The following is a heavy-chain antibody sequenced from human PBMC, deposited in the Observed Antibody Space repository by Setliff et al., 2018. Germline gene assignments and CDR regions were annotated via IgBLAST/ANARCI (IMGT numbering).Heavy chain of an antibody. D-gene: IGHD2-21*02. V-gene: IGHV4-38-2*02. J-gene: IGHJ4*02. CDR1: GYTISSGYI. CDR3: ARDLGHGGDSDY. Sequence: PSETLSLTCTVSGYTISSGYIWGWIRQPPGKGLEWVGNIGHTGSINYNPSLKSRLTISRDTSKNHVSLKLNSVTATATAVYYCARDLGHGGDSDYWGQGILVTVSS. CDR2: IGHTGSI.